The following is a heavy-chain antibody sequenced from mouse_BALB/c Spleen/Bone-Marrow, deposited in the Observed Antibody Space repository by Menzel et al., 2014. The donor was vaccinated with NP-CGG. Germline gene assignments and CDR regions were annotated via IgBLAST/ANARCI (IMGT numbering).Heavy chain of an antibody. CDR2: INPNNGGT. CDR1: GYTFTEYT. J-gene: IGHJ2*01. CDR3: ARRGGYDY. Sequence: EVQLQQSGPELVKPGPSVKISCKTSGYTFTEYTMHWVKQSHGKSLEWIGSINPNNGGTSYNQKFKGKATLTVDKSSSTANMELRSLTSEDSAVYYCARRGGYDYWGQGTTLTVSS. D-gene: IGHD1-2*01. V-gene: IGHV1-22*01.